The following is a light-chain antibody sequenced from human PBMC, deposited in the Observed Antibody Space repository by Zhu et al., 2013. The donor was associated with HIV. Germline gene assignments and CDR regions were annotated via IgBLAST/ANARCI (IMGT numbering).Light chain of an antibody. CDR2: RDK. CDR1: SSNVGSNY. V-gene: IGLV1-47*01. Sequence: QSVLTQPPSASGTPGQRVTISCSGSSSNVGSNYVYWYQQLPGTTPKLLMYRDKHRPSGVPDRFSGSNSGNTATLTITRVEAGDEADYYCQVWDATSFHPWVFGGGTKLTVL. CDR3: QVWDATSFHPWV. J-gene: IGLJ3*02.